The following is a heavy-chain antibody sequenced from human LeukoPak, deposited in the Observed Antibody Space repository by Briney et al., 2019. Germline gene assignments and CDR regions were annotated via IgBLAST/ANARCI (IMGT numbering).Heavy chain of an antibody. D-gene: IGHD6-13*01. CDR2: ISAYDGNR. V-gene: IGHV1-18*04. J-gene: IGHJ6*04. CDR1: GYTFTDFG. Sequence: ASVKVSCKASGYTFTDFGVSWVRQAPGQGPEWMGWISAYDGNRNYAQRLQGRVTMTTDTSTSTAYMEVRSLRSDDTAVYYCARGGVIAAAGRPYYYYGMDVWGKGTTVTVSS. CDR3: ARGGVIAAAGRPYYYYGMDV.